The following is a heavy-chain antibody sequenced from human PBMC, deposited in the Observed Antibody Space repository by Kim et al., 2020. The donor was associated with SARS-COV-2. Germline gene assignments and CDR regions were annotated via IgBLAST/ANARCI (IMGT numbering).Heavy chain of an antibody. Sequence: GGSLRLSCAVSGFTFTNVRMSWVRQTPGKGLEWVGRINSKIDGETTDYAASVKGRVSISRDEAKNTLYLQMTSLKIEDTAVYYCTTHRVVAGLFDYWGQGTLIPVSS. D-gene: IGHD6-19*01. CDR1: GFTFTNVR. V-gene: IGHV3-15*01. CDR3: TTHRVVAGLFDY. CDR2: INSKIDGETT. J-gene: IGHJ4*02.